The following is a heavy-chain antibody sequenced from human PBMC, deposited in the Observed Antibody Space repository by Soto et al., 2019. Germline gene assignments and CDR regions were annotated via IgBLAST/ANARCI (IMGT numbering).Heavy chain of an antibody. Sequence: EVQLVESGGGLVQPGGSLRLSCEASGFTFSDYWMHWVRQVPGKGLVWVSRINPDGSSTTYAGSVEGRFTISRDNARNTLYLQMNSRRVEDTAVYYCTRAGLEPVDYWGRGTLVIVSS. CDR3: TRAGLEPVDY. J-gene: IGHJ4*02. D-gene: IGHD3-3*01. CDR1: GFTFSDYW. CDR2: INPDGSST. V-gene: IGHV3-74*03.